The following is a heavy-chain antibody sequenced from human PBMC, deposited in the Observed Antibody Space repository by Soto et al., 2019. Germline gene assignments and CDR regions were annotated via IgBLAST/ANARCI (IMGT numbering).Heavy chain of an antibody. V-gene: IGHV4-39*01. Sequence: QLQLQESGPGLVKPSETLSLTCTVSGGSISSSSYYWGWIRQPPGNGLEWIGSIYYSGSTYYNPSLNVRVTISVDTSKNQFSLKLSSVTAADTAVYYCARRTYYDFWSGYPYRSSGYFDLLGRGTLVTVSS. J-gene: IGHJ2*01. CDR1: GGSISSSSYY. D-gene: IGHD3-3*01. CDR2: IYYSGST. CDR3: ARRTYYDFWSGYPYRSSGYFDL.